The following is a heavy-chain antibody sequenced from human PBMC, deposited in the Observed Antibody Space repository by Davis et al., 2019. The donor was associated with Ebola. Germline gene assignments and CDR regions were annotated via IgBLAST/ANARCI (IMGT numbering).Heavy chain of an antibody. Sequence: GGSLRLSCAGSGFAFSDYAMHWVRQAPGKGLEWVSGINWNSDSIVYADSVKGRFTISRDNAKNSLYLQMNSLRGEDTAFYYCAKGRTIPLALDFWGRGTLVTVSS. J-gene: IGHJ4*02. CDR3: AKGRTIPLALDF. CDR2: INWNSDSI. V-gene: IGHV3-9*01. D-gene: IGHD2-2*02. CDR1: GFAFSDYA.